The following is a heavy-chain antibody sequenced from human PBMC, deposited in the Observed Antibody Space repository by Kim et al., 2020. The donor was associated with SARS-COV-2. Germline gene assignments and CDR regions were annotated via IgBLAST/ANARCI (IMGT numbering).Heavy chain of an antibody. J-gene: IGHJ6*02. CDR3: ARAPSLWDSSGYYKSYYYYGMDV. CDR1: GYTFTSYG. V-gene: IGHV1-18*01. Sequence: ASVKVSCKASGYTFTSYGISWVRQAPGQGLEWMGWISAYNGNTNYAQKLQGRVTMTTDTSTSTAYMELRSLRSDDTAVYYCARAPSLWDSSGYYKSYYYYGMDVWGQGTTVTVSS. D-gene: IGHD3-22*01. CDR2: ISAYNGNT.